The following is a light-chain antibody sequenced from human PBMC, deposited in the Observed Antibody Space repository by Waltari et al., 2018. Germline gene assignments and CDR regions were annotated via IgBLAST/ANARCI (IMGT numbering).Light chain of an antibody. CDR1: ESVGTD. J-gene: IGKJ2*01. Sequence: EIVMTQSPATMSVSPGEEVPLSCTASESVGTDVAWYLHKPGQAPSLLIYDAITRATGVPARFSGSGSGTDFTLTINSLQSEDFAIYYCQQSKQWPRRTFGQGTKLEIK. CDR3: QQSKQWPRRT. V-gene: IGKV3D-15*01. CDR2: DAI.